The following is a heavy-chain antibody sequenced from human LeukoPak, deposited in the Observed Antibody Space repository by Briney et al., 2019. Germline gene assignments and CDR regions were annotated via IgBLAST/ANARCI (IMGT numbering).Heavy chain of an antibody. Sequence: GGSLRLSCAASGFTFSSYSMNWVRQAPGQGLEWVSSISSSSSYIYYADSVKGRFTISRDNAKNSLYLQMNSLRAEDTAVYYCARDGQWLATGYYGMDVWGQGTTVTVSS. CDR2: ISSSSSYI. D-gene: IGHD6-19*01. CDR3: ARDGQWLATGYYGMDV. J-gene: IGHJ6*02. CDR1: GFTFSSYS. V-gene: IGHV3-21*01.